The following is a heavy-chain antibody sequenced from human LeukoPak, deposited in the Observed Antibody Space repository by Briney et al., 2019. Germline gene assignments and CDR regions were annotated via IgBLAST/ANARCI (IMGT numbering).Heavy chain of an antibody. CDR2: ISYDGSDE. CDR3: AKERGTDYGDHWYFDL. J-gene: IGHJ2*01. CDR1: GFISNMYA. D-gene: IGHD4-17*01. Sequence: GGSLRLSCGASGFISNMYAIHWVRQAPGKGLEWVAVISYDGSDEKYADFVKGRFTISRDSSKNTLYLQMNSLRAEDTAVYYCAKERGTDYGDHWYFDLWGRGTLVTVSS. V-gene: IGHV3-30*04.